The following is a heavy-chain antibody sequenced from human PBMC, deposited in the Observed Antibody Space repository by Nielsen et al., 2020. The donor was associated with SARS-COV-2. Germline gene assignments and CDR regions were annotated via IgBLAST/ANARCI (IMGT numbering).Heavy chain of an antibody. V-gene: IGHV7-4-1*02. CDR1: GYSFSRYP. CDR2: IDTNIGKP. D-gene: IGHD3-10*01. CDR3: ARENSGPGGTASYGMDL. J-gene: IGHJ6*02. Sequence: ASVKVSCKASGYSFSRYPMNWVRQAPGQGLGWMGWIDTNIGKPTPAQGFTGRFVFSSDTSVSTASLQISTLRAEDTAVYYCARENSGPGGTASYGMDLWGQGTTVTVSS.